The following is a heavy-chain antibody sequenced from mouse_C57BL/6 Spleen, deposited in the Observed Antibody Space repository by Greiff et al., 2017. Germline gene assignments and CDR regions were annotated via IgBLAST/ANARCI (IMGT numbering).Heavy chain of an antibody. Sequence: VQLQQSGAELVRPGASVKLSCTASGFNIKDDYMHWVKPRPEQGLEWIGWIDPENGDTEDASKFQGKATITADTSSNTAYLQLSSLTSEDTAVYYCTTRTTVVAPFAYWGQGTLVTVSA. CDR3: TTRTTVVAPFAY. D-gene: IGHD1-1*01. CDR2: IDPENGDT. J-gene: IGHJ3*01. V-gene: IGHV14-4*01. CDR1: GFNIKDDY.